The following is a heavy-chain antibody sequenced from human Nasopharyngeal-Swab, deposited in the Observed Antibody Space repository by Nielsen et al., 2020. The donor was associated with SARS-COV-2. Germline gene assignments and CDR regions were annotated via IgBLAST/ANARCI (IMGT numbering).Heavy chain of an antibody. V-gene: IGHV1-3*01. J-gene: IGHJ4*02. CDR1: GYTFTSYA. Sequence: ASVQVSCKASGYTFTSYAIHWVRHPPGQRLEWMGWINAGNGNTKYSQKFQGRVTITRDTSASTAYMELSSLRSEDTAVYYCARGIAAAGTIDYWGKGTLVTVSS. CDR2: INAGNGNT. CDR3: ARGIAAAGTIDY. D-gene: IGHD6-13*01.